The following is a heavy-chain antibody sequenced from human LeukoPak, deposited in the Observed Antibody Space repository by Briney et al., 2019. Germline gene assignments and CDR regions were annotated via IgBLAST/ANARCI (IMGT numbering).Heavy chain of an antibody. D-gene: IGHD6-13*01. CDR1: GFTFSSYW. CDR3: ARSPYSSSWSLHFDY. CDR2: IKQDGSEK. Sequence: GGSLRLSCAASGFTFSSYWMSWVRQAPGKGLEWVAHIKQDGSEKYYVDSVKGRFTISRDNAKNSLYLQMNSLRAEDTAVYYCARSPYSSSWSLHFDYWGQGTLVTVSS. J-gene: IGHJ4*02. V-gene: IGHV3-7*01.